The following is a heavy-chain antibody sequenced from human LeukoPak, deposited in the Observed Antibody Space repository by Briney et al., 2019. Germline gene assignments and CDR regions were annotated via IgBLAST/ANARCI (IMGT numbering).Heavy chain of an antibody. CDR2: INHSGST. CDR3: ARGPPRHRLERPRGYDY. CDR1: GGSFSGYY. D-gene: IGHD1-1*01. V-gene: IGHV4-34*01. Sequence: SETLSLTCAVYGGSFSGYYWSWIRQPPGKGLEWIGEINHSGSTNYNPSLKSRVTISVDTSKNQFSLKLSSVTAADTAVYYCARGPPRHRLERPRGYDYWGQGTLVTVSS. J-gene: IGHJ4*02.